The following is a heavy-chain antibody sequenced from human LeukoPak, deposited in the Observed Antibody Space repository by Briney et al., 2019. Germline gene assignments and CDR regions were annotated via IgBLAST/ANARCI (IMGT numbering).Heavy chain of an antibody. CDR1: GYTFTSYG. V-gene: IGHV1-18*01. J-gene: IGHJ5*02. CDR2: ISAYNGNT. D-gene: IGHD1-26*01. CDR3: ARVYPLRRTVVGINWFDP. Sequence: GASVKVSCKASGYTFTSYGISWVRQAPGQGLEWMGWISAYNGNTNYAQKLQGRVTMTTDTSTSTAYMELRSLRSDDTAVYYCARVYPLRRTVVGINWFDPWGQGTLVTVSS.